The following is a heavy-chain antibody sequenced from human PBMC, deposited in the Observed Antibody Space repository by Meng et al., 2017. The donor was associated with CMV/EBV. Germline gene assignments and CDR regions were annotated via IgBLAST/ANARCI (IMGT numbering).Heavy chain of an antibody. Sequence: GGSLRLSCVASGFTFSSYAMHWVRQAPGKGLEWVAVISYDGSNKYYADSVKGRFTISRDNSKNTLYLQMNSLRAEDTAVYYCARVIGDYDFWSGYSLYYYYGMDVWGQGTTVTVSS. J-gene: IGHJ6*02. CDR3: ARVIGDYDFWSGYSLYYYYGMDV. CDR2: ISYDGSNK. V-gene: IGHV3-30-3*01. D-gene: IGHD3-3*01. CDR1: GFTFSSYA.